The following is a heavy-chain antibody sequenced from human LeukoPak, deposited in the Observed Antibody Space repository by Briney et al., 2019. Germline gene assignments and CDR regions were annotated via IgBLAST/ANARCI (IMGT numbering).Heavy chain of an antibody. CDR3: ASLDYGGNSN. Sequence: GESLQISCQGSGYSFSTYWIGWVRQMPGKGLEWMGIIYPDDSDTKYSPSFQGQVTISADKSINTAYLQWSSLKASDTAMYYCASLDYGGNSNWGQGTLVTVSS. D-gene: IGHD4-23*01. CDR2: IYPDDSDT. J-gene: IGHJ4*02. CDR1: GYSFSTYW. V-gene: IGHV5-51*01.